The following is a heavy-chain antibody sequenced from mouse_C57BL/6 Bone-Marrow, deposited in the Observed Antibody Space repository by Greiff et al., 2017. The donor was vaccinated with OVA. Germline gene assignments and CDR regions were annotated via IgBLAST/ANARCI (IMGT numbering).Heavy chain of an antibody. V-gene: IGHV5-12*01. D-gene: IGHD2-1*01. Sequence: EVQVVESGGGLVQPGGSLKLSCAASGFTFSDYYMYWVRQTPEKRLEWVAYISNGGGSTYYPDTVKGRFTISRDNAKNTLYLQMSRLKSEDTAMYYCARRGGNYDFDYWGQGTTLTVSS. CDR2: ISNGGGST. J-gene: IGHJ2*01. CDR3: ARRGGNYDFDY. CDR1: GFTFSDYY.